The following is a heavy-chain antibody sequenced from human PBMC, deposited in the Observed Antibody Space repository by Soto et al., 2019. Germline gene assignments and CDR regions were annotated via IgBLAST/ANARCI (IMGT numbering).Heavy chain of an antibody. CDR3: ARANSGYDLVGNYYYYYMDV. Sequence: EVQLVESGGGLVQPGGSLRLSCAASGFTFSSYWMHWVRQAPGKGLVWVSRINSDGSSTSYADSVKGRFTISRDNAKNTLYLQMNSLRAEDTAVYYCARANSGYDLVGNYYYYYMDVWGKGTTVTVSS. CDR2: INSDGSST. CDR1: GFTFSSYW. D-gene: IGHD5-12*01. V-gene: IGHV3-74*01. J-gene: IGHJ6*03.